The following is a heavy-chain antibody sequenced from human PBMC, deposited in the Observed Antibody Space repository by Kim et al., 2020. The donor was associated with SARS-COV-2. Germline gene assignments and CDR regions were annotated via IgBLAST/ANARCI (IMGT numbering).Heavy chain of an antibody. V-gene: IGHV4-31*03. CDR3: ARGQPLDY. CDR2: ISYSGNS. Sequence: SETLSLTCSVSGGSIRSGGKFWTWIRQHPAKDLEWIGYISYSGNSHYSPSLRSRVSISLQTSENQFSLELTSVTAADTAVYYCARGQPLDYWGQGILVTV. CDR1: GGSIRSGGKF. J-gene: IGHJ4*02. D-gene: IGHD2-2*01.